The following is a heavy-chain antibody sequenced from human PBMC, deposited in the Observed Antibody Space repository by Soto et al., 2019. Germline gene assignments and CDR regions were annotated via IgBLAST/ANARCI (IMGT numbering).Heavy chain of an antibody. CDR1: GYSFITYG. CDR2: ISTYNGNI. Sequence: QVQLVQSGAEVKKPGASVKVSCKASGYSFITYGISWVRQAPGQGLEWMAWISTYNGNIKYAEKLQGRVTVTTDTSTSTAYMELRSVRSDDTAVYYCARGGYTSSSTWHWYFDLWGRGTLLTVSS. V-gene: IGHV1-18*01. CDR3: ARGGYTSSSTWHWYFDL. D-gene: IGHD6-13*01. J-gene: IGHJ2*01.